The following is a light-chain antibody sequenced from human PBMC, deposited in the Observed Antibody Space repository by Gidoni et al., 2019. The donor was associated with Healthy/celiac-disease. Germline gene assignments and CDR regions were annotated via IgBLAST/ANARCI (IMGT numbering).Light chain of an antibody. Sequence: EMALTQSPGTLAWSPGESATLSGRASKSVSSSYLAWYQQKPGQAPRLLIYGASSRATGIPDRFSGSGSGTDFTLTIIRLEPEDFAVYYCQQYGSSPITFGHGTRLEIK. CDR3: QQYGSSPIT. J-gene: IGKJ5*01. CDR1: KSVSSSY. V-gene: IGKV3-20*01. CDR2: GAS.